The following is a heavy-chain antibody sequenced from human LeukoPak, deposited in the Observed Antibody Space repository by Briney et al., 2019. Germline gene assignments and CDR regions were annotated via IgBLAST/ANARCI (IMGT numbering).Heavy chain of an antibody. CDR3: ARDMSYYGSSGYYYVLAAFDI. D-gene: IGHD3-22*01. CDR2: INPNSGGT. V-gene: IGHV1-2*02. Sequence: ASVKVSCKASGYTFTGYYMHWVRQAPGQGLEWMGWINPNSGGTNYAQKFQGRVTITRDTSISTAYMELSRLRSDDTAVYYCARDMSYYGSSGYYYVLAAFDIWGQGTMVTVSS. J-gene: IGHJ3*02. CDR1: GYTFTGYY.